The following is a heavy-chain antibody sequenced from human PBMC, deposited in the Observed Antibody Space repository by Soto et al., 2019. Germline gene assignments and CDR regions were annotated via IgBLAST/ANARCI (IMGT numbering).Heavy chain of an antibody. J-gene: IGHJ4*02. CDR1: GFTFSSFW. D-gene: IGHD3-10*01. CDR2: INTDGSST. Sequence: EVQLVESGGGLVQPGGSLRLSCAVSGFTFSSFWMHWVRQAPGEGLVWVSRINTDGSSTSYADSVKGRFTISRDNAKNTLYLRMNSLRVEDTAMYYCAKRGVTTFGLSYCGQGTLVTVSS. CDR3: AKRGVTTFGLSY. V-gene: IGHV3-74*01.